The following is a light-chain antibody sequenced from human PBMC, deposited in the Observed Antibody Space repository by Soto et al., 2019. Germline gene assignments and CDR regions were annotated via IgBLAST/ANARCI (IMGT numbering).Light chain of an antibody. V-gene: IGKV1-5*01. Sequence: DIQMTQSPSTLSASVGDSVTITCRASQSISVWLAWYQQKPGNPPKVLIYDASTLESGVPSRFSGSGSGTDFTLTIRSLEPEDFAVYYCQQSSNWPPINCGQGTRREIK. J-gene: IGKJ5*01. CDR1: QSISVW. CDR2: DAS. CDR3: QQSSNWPPIN.